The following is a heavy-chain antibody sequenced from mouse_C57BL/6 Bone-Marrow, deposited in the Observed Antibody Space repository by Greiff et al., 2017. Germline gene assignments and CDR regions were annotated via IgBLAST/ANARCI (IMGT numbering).Heavy chain of an antibody. CDR2: IYPRDGST. D-gene: IGHD1-1*01. CDR3: ARSLAYYGSSYRGYFDV. CDR1: GYTFTSYD. V-gene: IGHV1-85*01. Sequence: VQLQQSGPELVKPGASVKLSCKASGYTFTSYDINWVKQRPGQGLEWIGWIYPRDGSTKYNEKFKGKATLTVDTSSSTAYMELHSLTSEDSAVYFCARSLAYYGSSYRGYFDVWGTGTTVTVSS. J-gene: IGHJ1*03.